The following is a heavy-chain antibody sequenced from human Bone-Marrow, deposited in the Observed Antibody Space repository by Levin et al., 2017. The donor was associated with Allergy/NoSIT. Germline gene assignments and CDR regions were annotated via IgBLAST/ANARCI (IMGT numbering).Heavy chain of an antibody. J-gene: IGHJ4*02. V-gene: IGHV5-51*01. Sequence: PGESLKISCKVSGYIFINYWIGWVRQMPGKGLEWLGIVYPGDSDSRYSPSFQGQVTIPADKSISTAYLQWSSLKASDTARYYCARGPPVSATNTLFDYWGQGTLVTISS. D-gene: IGHD6-25*01. CDR1: GYIFINYW. CDR2: VYPGDSDS. CDR3: ARGPPVSATNTLFDY.